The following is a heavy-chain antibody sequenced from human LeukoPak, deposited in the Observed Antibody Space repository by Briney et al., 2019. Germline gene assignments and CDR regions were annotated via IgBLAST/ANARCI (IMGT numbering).Heavy chain of an antibody. V-gene: IGHV4-39*07. CDR3: ASTNRDTILHYDFWSGQYDY. CDR2: IYYSGST. CDR1: GGSIGTNGYY. D-gene: IGHD3-3*01. Sequence: SETLSLTCTVSGGSIGTNGYYWGWVRQPPGKGLEWIGSIYYSGSTNYNPSLKSRVTISVDTSKNQFSLKLNSVTAADTAVYYCASTNRDTILHYDFWSGQYDYWGQGTLVTVSS. J-gene: IGHJ4*02.